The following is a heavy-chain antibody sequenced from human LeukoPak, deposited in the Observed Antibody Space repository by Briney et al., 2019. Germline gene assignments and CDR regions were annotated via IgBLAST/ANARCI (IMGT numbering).Heavy chain of an antibody. V-gene: IGHV3-30*02. CDR2: IRYDGSNK. CDR1: GFTFSSYG. Sequence: PGGSLRLSCAASGFTFSSYGMHWVRQAPGKGLELVAFIRYDGSNKHYADSVKGRFTISRDNSKNTLYLQMNSLRAEDTAVYYCAKEQDTAMAIDYWGQGTLVTVSS. J-gene: IGHJ4*02. D-gene: IGHD5-18*01. CDR3: AKEQDTAMAIDY.